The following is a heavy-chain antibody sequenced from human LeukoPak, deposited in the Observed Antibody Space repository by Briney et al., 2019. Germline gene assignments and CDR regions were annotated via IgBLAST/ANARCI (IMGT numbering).Heavy chain of an antibody. D-gene: IGHD2-15*01. Sequence: SETLSLTCTVSGGSISSYYWSWIRQPPGKGLEWIGYIYYSGSTNYNPSLKSRVTISVDTSKNQFSLKLSSVTAADTAVCYCARVEVLPAGARDAFDIWGQGTMVTVSS. CDR3: ARVEVLPAGARDAFDI. CDR1: GGSISSYY. CDR2: IYYSGST. V-gene: IGHV4-59*01. J-gene: IGHJ3*02.